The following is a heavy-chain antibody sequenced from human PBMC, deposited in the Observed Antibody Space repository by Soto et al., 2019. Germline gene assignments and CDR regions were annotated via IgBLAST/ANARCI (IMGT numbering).Heavy chain of an antibody. J-gene: IGHJ4*02. CDR1: GYTLTEFS. CDR3: AARIAVAGLASYVFYFDY. D-gene: IGHD6-19*01. V-gene: IGHV1-24*01. CDR2: FDPEDGET. Sequence: APVKVSCKVSGYTLTEFSMHWVRQAPGKGLEWMGGFDPEDGETIYAQKFQGRVTMTEDTSTDTAYMELSSLRAEDTAVYYCAARIAVAGLASYVFYFDYWGQGTLVTVSS.